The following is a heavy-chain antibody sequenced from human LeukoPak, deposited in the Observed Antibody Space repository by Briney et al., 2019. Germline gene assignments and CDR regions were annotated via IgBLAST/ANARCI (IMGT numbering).Heavy chain of an antibody. V-gene: IGHV3-48*01. CDR3: ARDGTYSSSADAFDI. D-gene: IGHD6-13*01. J-gene: IGHJ3*02. CDR2: ISSSSSTI. Sequence: GGSLRLSCATSGFTFSSYSMNWVRQAPGKGLEWVSYISSSSSTIYYADSVKGRFTISRDNAKNSLYLQMNSLRAEDTAVYYCARDGTYSSSADAFDIWGQGTMVTVSS. CDR1: GFTFSSYS.